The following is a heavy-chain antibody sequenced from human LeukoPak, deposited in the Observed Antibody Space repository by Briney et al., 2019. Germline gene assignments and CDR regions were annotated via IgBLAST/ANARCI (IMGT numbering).Heavy chain of an antibody. Sequence: GGSLRLSCSASGFTFSSYEMNWVRQAPGKGREWVSYISSSGSTIYYADSVKGRFTISRDNAKNSLYLQMNSLRAEDKAVYYCARDYSNIFDYWGQGTLVTVSS. CDR3: ARDYSNIFDY. J-gene: IGHJ4*02. D-gene: IGHD4-11*01. CDR1: GFTFSSYE. V-gene: IGHV3-48*03. CDR2: ISSSGSTI.